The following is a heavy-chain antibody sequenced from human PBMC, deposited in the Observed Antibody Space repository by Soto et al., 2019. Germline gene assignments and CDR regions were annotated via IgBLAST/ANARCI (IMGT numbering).Heavy chain of an antibody. CDR2: IYSGGST. J-gene: IGHJ1*01. CDR1: GFTVSSNY. V-gene: IGHV3-66*01. D-gene: IGHD6-19*01. Sequence: EVQLVESGGGLVQPGGSLRLSCAASGFTVSSNYMSWVRQAPGKGLEWGSVIYSGGSTYYADSVKGRFTISRDNSKNTLYRQMNSLRAEDTAVYYCARDRLSSGWPGDFQHWGQGTLVTVSS. CDR3: ARDRLSSGWPGDFQH.